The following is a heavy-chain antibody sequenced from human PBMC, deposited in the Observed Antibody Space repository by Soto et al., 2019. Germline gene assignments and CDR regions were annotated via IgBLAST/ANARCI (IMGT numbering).Heavy chain of an antibody. J-gene: IGHJ6*02. V-gene: IGHV3-30-3*01. Sequence: QVQLVESGGGVVQPGRSLRLSCAASGFTFSSYAMHWVRQAPGKGLEWVAVISYDGSNKYYADSVKGRFTISRDNSKNTRYLQMNSLRAEDTAVYYCARQFWSGQKYYYYYYGMDVWGQGTTVTVSS. CDR1: GFTFSSYA. CDR3: ARQFWSGQKYYYYYYGMDV. D-gene: IGHD3-3*02. CDR2: ISYDGSNK.